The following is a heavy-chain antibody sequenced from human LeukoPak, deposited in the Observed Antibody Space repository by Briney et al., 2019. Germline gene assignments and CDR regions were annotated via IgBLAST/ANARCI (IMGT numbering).Heavy chain of an antibody. D-gene: IGHD1-26*01. V-gene: IGHV3-7*01. J-gene: IGHJ6*03. CDR1: GITFSSRDW. CDR3: ARDPYSGSYGPYYYYMDV. CDR2: IKQDGSEK. Sequence: GGSLRLSCVASGITFSSRDWMTWVRQAPGKGLEWVANIKQDGSEKNYVDSVKGRFTISRDNAKNSVDLQMDSLRVEDTAVYYCARDPYSGSYGPYYYYMDVWGEGTTVTISS.